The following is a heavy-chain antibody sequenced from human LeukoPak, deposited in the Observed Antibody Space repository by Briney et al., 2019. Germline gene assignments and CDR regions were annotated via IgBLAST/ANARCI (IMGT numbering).Heavy chain of an antibody. D-gene: IGHD2-2*02. CDR3: ARDLYCSSTSCYSNWFDP. CDR2: INPNSGGT. Sequence: GASVKGSCKASGYTFTGYYMHWVRQAPGQGLEWMGWINPNSGGTNYAQKFQGRVTMTRDTSISTAYMELSRLRSDDTAVYYCARDLYCSSTSCYSNWFDPWGQGTLVTVSS. CDR1: GYTFTGYY. J-gene: IGHJ5*02. V-gene: IGHV1-2*02.